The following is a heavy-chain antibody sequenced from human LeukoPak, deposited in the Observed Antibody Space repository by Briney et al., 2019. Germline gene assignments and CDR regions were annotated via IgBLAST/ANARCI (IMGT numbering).Heavy chain of an antibody. D-gene: IGHD5-18*01. CDR1: GFTFSSYE. V-gene: IGHV3-48*03. CDR3: ARQWYTPKEVDY. Sequence: GGSLRLSCAASGFTFSSYEMNWVRQAPGKGLEWVSYISSSGSTIYYADSVKGGFTISRDNAKNSLYLQMNSLRAEDTAVYYCARQWYTPKEVDYWGQGTLVTVSS. CDR2: ISSSGSTI. J-gene: IGHJ4*02.